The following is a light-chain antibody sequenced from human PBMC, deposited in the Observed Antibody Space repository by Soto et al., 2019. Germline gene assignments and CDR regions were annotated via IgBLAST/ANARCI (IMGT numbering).Light chain of an antibody. CDR2: GAS. CDR1: QSVSSSY. J-gene: IGKJ5*01. V-gene: IGKV3-20*01. Sequence: EIVLTQSPGTLSLSPGERATLSCRASQSVSSSYLAWYQQKPGQAPRLLIYGASSRATGIPDRLRGRGSGTDFTLTIRRLEHEDFAVYYCQQYGSSPVTFGQGTRLEIK. CDR3: QQYGSSPVT.